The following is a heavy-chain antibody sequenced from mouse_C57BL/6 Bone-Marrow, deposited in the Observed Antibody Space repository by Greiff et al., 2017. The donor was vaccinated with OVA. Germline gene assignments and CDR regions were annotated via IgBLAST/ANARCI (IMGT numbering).Heavy chain of an antibody. J-gene: IGHJ3*01. V-gene: IGHV1-54*01. CDR2: INPGSGGT. D-gene: IGHD2-4*01. CDR1: GYAFTNYL. Sequence: QVQLQQSGAELVRPGTSVKVSCKASGYAFTNYLIEWVKRRPGQGLEWIGVINPGSGGTNYNEKFKGKATLTADKSSSTAYMQLSSLTSEDSAVYFCARGGGLRRGFAYWGQGTLVTVSA. CDR3: ARGGGLRRGFAY.